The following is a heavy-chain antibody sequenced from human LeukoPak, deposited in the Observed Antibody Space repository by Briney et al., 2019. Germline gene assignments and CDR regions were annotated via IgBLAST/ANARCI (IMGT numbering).Heavy chain of an antibody. CDR2: ISAYNGNT. V-gene: IGHV1-18*01. Sequence: GASVKVSCKASGYTFTSYGISRVRQAPGQGLEWMGWISAYNGNTNYAQKLQGRVTMTTDTSTSTAYMELRSLRSDDTAVYYCARDPDIVVVPAAIEPWFDPWGQGTLVTVSS. J-gene: IGHJ5*02. D-gene: IGHD2-2*01. CDR3: ARDPDIVVVPAAIEPWFDP. CDR1: GYTFTSYG.